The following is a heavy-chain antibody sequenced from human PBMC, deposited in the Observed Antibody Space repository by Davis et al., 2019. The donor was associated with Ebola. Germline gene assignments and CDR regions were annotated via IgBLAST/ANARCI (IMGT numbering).Heavy chain of an antibody. CDR3: ARGEVRYCSSTSCYNYGMDV. J-gene: IGHJ6*02. CDR2: IYYSGST. CDR1: GGSISSGDYY. Sequence: SETLSLTCTVSGGSISSGDYYWSWIRQPPGKGLEWIGYIYYSGSTYYNPSLKSRVTTSVDTSKNQFSLKLSSVTAADTAVYYCARGEVRYCSSTSCYNYGMDVWGQGTTVTVSS. D-gene: IGHD2-2*02. V-gene: IGHV4-30-4*01.